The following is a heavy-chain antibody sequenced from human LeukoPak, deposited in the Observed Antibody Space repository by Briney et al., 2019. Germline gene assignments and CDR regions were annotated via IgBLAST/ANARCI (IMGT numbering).Heavy chain of an antibody. D-gene: IGHD3-22*01. CDR1: GLTFSSYV. V-gene: IGHV3-23*01. CDR2: LSGSDGNT. CDR3: AKGSYYYDSADYFDY. Sequence: GSLRLSCAASGLTFSSYVMSWVRQAPGKVLGWVSNLSGSDGNTYYADSVKGRVTISRDNSKNTLYLQMNSLRAEDTAVYHCAKGSYYYDSADYFDYWGQGTLVTVSS. J-gene: IGHJ4*02.